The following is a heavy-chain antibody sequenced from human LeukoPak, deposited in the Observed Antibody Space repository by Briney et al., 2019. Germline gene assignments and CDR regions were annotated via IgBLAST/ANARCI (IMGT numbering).Heavy chain of an antibody. CDR3: VGVVPAATPYYYYYMDV. D-gene: IGHD2-2*01. J-gene: IGHJ6*03. Sequence: GGSLRLSCAASGFTFSNAWMSWVRQAPGKGLEWVGRIKSKTDGGTTDYAAPVKDRFTISRDDSKNTLYLQMNSLKTEDTAVYYCVGVVPAATPYYYYYMDVWGKGTTVTVSS. CDR2: IKSKTDGGTT. V-gene: IGHV3-15*01. CDR1: GFTFSNAW.